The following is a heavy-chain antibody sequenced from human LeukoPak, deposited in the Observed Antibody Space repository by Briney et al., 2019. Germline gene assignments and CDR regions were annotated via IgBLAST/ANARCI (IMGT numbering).Heavy chain of an antibody. CDR3: ARGTVRHYFDY. V-gene: IGHV4-39*07. Sequence: TSETLSLTCTVSGGSISSSSYYWGWIRQPPGKGLEWIGSIYYSGSTYYNPSLKSRVTISVDASKNQFSLKLSSVTAADTAVYYCARGTVRHYFDYWGQGTLVTVSS. D-gene: IGHD4-11*01. J-gene: IGHJ4*02. CDR1: GGSISSSSYY. CDR2: IYYSGST.